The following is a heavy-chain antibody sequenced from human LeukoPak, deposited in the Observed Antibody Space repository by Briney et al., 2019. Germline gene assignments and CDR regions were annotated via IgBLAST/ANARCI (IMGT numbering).Heavy chain of an antibody. CDR2: ISGSGGRT. V-gene: IGHV3-23*01. D-gene: IGHD4-11*01. CDR3: ATHLHSYYYGLDV. Sequence: HPGGSLRLSCAASGFTFSNYAMSWVRQAPGKGLEWVSVISGSGGRTYYADSVKGRFTISRDNSKDTLYLQMISLRAEDTAVYYCATHLHSYYYGLDVWGQGTTVTVSS. J-gene: IGHJ6*02. CDR1: GFTFSNYA.